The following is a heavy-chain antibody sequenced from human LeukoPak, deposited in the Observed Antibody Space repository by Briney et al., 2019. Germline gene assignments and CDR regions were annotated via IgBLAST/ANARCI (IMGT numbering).Heavy chain of an antibody. J-gene: IGHJ4*02. CDR2: IYYSGST. V-gene: IGHV4-59*01. Sequence: AETLSLTCTVSGGSISSYYWSWIRQPPGKGLEWIGYIYYSGSTNYNPSLKSRVTISVDTSKNQFSLKLSSVTAADTAVYYCARGHGDRDYWGQGTLVTVSS. CDR3: ARGHGDRDY. D-gene: IGHD4-17*01. CDR1: GGSISSYY.